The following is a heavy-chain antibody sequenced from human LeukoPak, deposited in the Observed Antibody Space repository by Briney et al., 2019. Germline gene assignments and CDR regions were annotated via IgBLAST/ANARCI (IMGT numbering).Heavy chain of an antibody. CDR1: GFTFSSYA. Sequence: GGSLRLSCAASGFTFSSYAMSWVRQAPGKGLEWVSAISGSGGSIYYADSVKGRFTISRDNSKNTLFLQINSLRADDTAVYYCAKAVSAGTDYWGQGTLVTVSS. D-gene: IGHD6-19*01. J-gene: IGHJ4*02. CDR3: AKAVSAGTDY. V-gene: IGHV3-23*01. CDR2: ISGSGGSI.